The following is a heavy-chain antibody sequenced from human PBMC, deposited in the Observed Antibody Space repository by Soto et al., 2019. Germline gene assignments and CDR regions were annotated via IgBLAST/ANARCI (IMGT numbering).Heavy chain of an antibody. Sequence: LGESLKISCKGSGYSFTSYWIGWVRQMPGKGLEWMGIIYPGDSDTRYSPSFQGQVTISADKSISTAYLQWSSLKASDTAMYYCARVIWFGELSYYYGMDVWGQGTTVTVSS. J-gene: IGHJ6*02. CDR2: IYPGDSDT. CDR1: GYSFTSYW. CDR3: ARVIWFGELSYYYGMDV. V-gene: IGHV5-51*01. D-gene: IGHD3-10*01.